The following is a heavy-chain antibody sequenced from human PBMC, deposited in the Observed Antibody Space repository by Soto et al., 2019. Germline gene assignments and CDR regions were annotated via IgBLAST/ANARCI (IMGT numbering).Heavy chain of an antibody. V-gene: IGHV3-21*01. CDR1: GFTFSSYS. Sequence: EVQLVESGGGLVKPGGSLRLSCAASGFTFSSYSMNWVRQAPGKGLEWVSSISSSSSYIYYADSVKGRFTISRDNAKNSLYLQMKSLRAEDTAVYYCARDSLRGGSADWGQGTLVTVSS. CDR2: ISSSSSYI. D-gene: IGHD1-26*01. J-gene: IGHJ4*02. CDR3: ARDSLRGGSAD.